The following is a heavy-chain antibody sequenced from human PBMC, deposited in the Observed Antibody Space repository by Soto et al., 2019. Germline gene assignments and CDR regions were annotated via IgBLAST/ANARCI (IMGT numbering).Heavy chain of an antibody. D-gene: IGHD1-26*01. J-gene: IGHJ3*02. CDR2: ISGSGDST. Sequence: VGSLRLSCAASGFTLSDYAMTWVRQGPGKGLEWVSAISGSGDSTYYTDSVKGRFTISRDNSKNTLYLEMNGLRAEDTAVYYCAKSGNYWGYAFHICGQGTMVTVSS. CDR1: GFTLSDYA. V-gene: IGHV3-23*01. CDR3: AKSGNYWGYAFHI.